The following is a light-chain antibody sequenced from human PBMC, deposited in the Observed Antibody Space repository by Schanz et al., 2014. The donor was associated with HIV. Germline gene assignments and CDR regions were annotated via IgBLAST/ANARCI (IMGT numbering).Light chain of an antibody. CDR3: QSYDSSLSGSV. CDR2: EVS. V-gene: IGLV2-8*01. Sequence: QSVLTQPPSASGSPGQSVTISCTGTSSDVGDYDFVSWYQQHPGKAPKLMIYEVSKRPSGVPDRFSGSKSGTSASLAITGLQAEDEADYYCQSYDSSLSGSVFGGGTKLTVL. J-gene: IGLJ2*01. CDR1: SSDVGDYDF.